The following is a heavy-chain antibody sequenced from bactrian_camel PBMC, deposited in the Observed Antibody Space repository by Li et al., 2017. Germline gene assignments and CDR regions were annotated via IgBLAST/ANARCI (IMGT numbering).Heavy chain of an antibody. CDR2: IRRDGGET. CDR3: GADPQWWHLMANYNY. CDR1: GHSRGSNC. D-gene: IGHD7*01. V-gene: IGHV3S32*01. J-gene: IGHJ4*01. Sequence: DVQLVESGGDSVQPGGSLRLSCKVSGHSRGSNCVGWYRLPPGRAPAEREGIAAIRRDGGETWYAASVKGRFTISRDSAKNTVYLQMGNLKPEDTATYYCGADPQWWHLMANYNYWGQGTQVTVS.